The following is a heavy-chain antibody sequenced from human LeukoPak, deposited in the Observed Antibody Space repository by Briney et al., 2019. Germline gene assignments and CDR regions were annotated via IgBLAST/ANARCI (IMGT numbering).Heavy chain of an antibody. CDR3: ARARYYYDSSGYYVEYFQH. CDR1: GGSISSSSYY. Sequence: SETLSLTCTVSGGSISSSSYYWGWIRQPPGEGLEWIGSIYYSGDSYYNPSLKSRVTISVDTSKNQFSLNLSSVTAADTAVYYCARARYYYDSSGYYVEYFQHWGQGTLVTVSS. J-gene: IGHJ1*01. D-gene: IGHD3-22*01. V-gene: IGHV4-39*07. CDR2: IYYSGDS.